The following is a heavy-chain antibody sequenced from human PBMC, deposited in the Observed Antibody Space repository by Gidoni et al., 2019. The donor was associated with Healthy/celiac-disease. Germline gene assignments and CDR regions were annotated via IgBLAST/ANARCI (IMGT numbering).Heavy chain of an antibody. V-gene: IGHV3-23*01. Sequence: EVQLLESGGGLVQPGGSLRLSCAASGFTFSSYAMSWVRQAPGKGLGWVSAISGSGGSTYYADSVKGRFTISRDNSKNTLYLQMNSLRAEDTAVYYCAKMGGGAYYDSSGYPYFFDYWGQGTLVTVSS. J-gene: IGHJ4*02. D-gene: IGHD3-22*01. CDR3: AKMGGGAYYDSSGYPYFFDY. CDR1: GFTFSSYA. CDR2: ISGSGGST.